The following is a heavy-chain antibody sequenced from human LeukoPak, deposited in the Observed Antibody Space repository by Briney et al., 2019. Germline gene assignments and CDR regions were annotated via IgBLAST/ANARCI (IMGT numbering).Heavy chain of an antibody. CDR3: ARDPRVYPGDSII. V-gene: IGHV3-30*03. J-gene: IGHJ4*02. D-gene: IGHD3-22*01. CDR1: GFTFSIYG. Sequence: PGGSLRLSCVASGFTFSIYGMYWVRQAPGKGLEWVSLISRDGSDIYYADSVKGRFTISRDNSKNTLYLQMNSLRAEDTAVYYCARDPRVYPGDSIIWGQGTLVTVSS. CDR2: ISRDGSDI.